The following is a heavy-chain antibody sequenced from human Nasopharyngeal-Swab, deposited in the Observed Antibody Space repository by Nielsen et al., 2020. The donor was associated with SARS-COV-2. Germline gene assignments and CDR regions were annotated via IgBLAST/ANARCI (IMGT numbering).Heavy chain of an antibody. CDR2: ISSSSSYI. J-gene: IGHJ6*02. D-gene: IGHD3-3*01. Sequence: GESLKIFCAASGITCSSHSMNWVRQAPGKGLEWVSSISSSSSYIYYADSVKGRFTISRDNAKNSLYLQMNSLRAKDTAVYYCARDSKPTNFGVVIIYVMDVWGQGTTVTVSS. CDR1: GITCSSHS. CDR3: ARDSKPTNFGVVIIYVMDV. V-gene: IGHV3-21*01.